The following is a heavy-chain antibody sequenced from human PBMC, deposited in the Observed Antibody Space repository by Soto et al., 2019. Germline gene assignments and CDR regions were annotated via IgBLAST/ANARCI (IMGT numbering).Heavy chain of an antibody. Sequence: GGSLRLSCAASGFTFSSYWMSWVRQAPGKGLEWVANIKQDGSEKYYVDSVKGRFTISRDNAKNSLYLQMNSLRAEDTAVYYCARDPSIVDTAMGLYYYYGMDVWGQGT. CDR3: ARDPSIVDTAMGLYYYYGMDV. CDR2: IKQDGSEK. D-gene: IGHD5-18*01. V-gene: IGHV3-7*04. CDR1: GFTFSSYW. J-gene: IGHJ6*02.